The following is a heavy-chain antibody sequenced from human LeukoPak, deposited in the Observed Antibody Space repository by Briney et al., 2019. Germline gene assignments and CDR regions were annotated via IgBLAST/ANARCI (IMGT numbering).Heavy chain of an antibody. J-gene: IGHJ5*02. V-gene: IGHV1-69*13. CDR2: IIPIFGTA. CDR1: GGTFISYA. Sequence: ASVKVSCKASGGTFISYAISWVRQAPGQGLEWRGGIIPIFGTANYAQRFQGRVTITADESTSTAYMELSSLRSEDTAVYYCARGLTGEQLVREWFDPWGQGTLVTVSS. CDR3: ARGLTGEQLVREWFDP. D-gene: IGHD6-6*01.